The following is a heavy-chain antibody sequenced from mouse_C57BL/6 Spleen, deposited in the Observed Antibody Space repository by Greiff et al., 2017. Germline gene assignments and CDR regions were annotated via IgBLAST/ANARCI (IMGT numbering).Heavy chain of an antibody. CDR1: GYSITSGYY. V-gene: IGHV3-6*01. D-gene: IGHD1-1*01. J-gene: IGHJ4*01. CDR2: ISYDGSN. CDR3: ARDRGYGSSFAMDY. Sequence: DVKLQESGPGLVKPSQSLSLTCSVTGYSITSGYYWNWIRQFPGNKLEWMGYISYDGSNNYNPSLKNRISITRDTSKNQFFLKLNSVTTEDTATNYCARDRGYGSSFAMDYWGQGTSVTVSS.